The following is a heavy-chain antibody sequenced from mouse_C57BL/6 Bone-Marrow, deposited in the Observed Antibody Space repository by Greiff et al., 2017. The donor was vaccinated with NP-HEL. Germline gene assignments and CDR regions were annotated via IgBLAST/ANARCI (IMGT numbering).Heavy chain of an antibody. Sequence: EVHLVESEGGLVQPGSSMKLSCTASGFTFSDYYMAWVRQVPEKGLEWVANINYDGSSTYYLDSLKSRFIISRDNAKNILYLQMSSLKSEDTATYYCARDDIDGRFYAMDYWGQGTSVTVSS. CDR1: GFTFSDYY. D-gene: IGHD1-1*01. V-gene: IGHV5-16*01. J-gene: IGHJ4*01. CDR2: INYDGSST. CDR3: ARDDIDGRFYAMDY.